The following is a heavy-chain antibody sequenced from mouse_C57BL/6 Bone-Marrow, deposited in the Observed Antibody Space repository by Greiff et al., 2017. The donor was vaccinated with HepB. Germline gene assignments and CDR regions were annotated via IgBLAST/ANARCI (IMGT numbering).Heavy chain of an antibody. CDR1: GYTFTSYW. D-gene: IGHD1-1*01. CDR2: IYPGSGST. Sequence: QVQLQQPGAELVKPGASVKMSCKASGYTFTSYWITWVKQRPGQGLEWIGDIYPGSGSTNYNEKFKSKATLTVDTSSSTAYMQLSSLTSEDSAVYYCARWENYYGSSYFAYWGQGTLVTVSA. J-gene: IGHJ3*01. CDR3: ARWENYYGSSYFAY. V-gene: IGHV1-55*01.